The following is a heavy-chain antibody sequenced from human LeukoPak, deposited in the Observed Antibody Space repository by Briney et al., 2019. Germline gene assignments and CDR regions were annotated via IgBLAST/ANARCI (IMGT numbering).Heavy chain of an antibody. V-gene: IGHV1-2*02. Sequence: ASVKVSCKASGYTFTGYYMHWVRQAPGQGLEWMGWINPNSGGTNYAQKFQGRVTMTRDTSISTAYMELSRPRSDDAAVYYCAREPTYYYDSSGYYRVREFDYWGQGTLVTVSS. D-gene: IGHD3-22*01. CDR2: INPNSGGT. CDR3: AREPTYYYDSSGYYRVREFDY. CDR1: GYTFTGYY. J-gene: IGHJ4*02.